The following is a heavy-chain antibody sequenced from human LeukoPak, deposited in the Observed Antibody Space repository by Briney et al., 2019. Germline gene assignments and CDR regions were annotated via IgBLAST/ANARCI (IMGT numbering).Heavy chain of an antibody. Sequence: GSLKLSCAASGIIVSNNYMSWIRQPPGKGLEWIGYIYYSGSTYYNPSLKSRVTISVDRSKNQFSLKLSSVTAADTAVYYCARDRNENGMDVWGQGTTVTVSS. CDR1: GIIVSNNY. J-gene: IGHJ6*02. CDR2: IYYSGST. CDR3: ARDRNENGMDV. V-gene: IGHV4-59*02. D-gene: IGHD1-1*01.